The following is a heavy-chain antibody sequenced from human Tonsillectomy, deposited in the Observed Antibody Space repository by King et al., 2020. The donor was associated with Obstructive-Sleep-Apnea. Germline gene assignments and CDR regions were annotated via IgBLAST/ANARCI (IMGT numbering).Heavy chain of an antibody. CDR2: IYYTGIT. J-gene: IGHJ2*01. D-gene: IGHD3-22*01. CDR1: GGSISSGDYY. Sequence: HVQLQESGPGLVKPSQTLSLTCTVSGGSISSGDYYWSWIRQHPGKGLEWIAYIYYTGITYYNPSLESRVTISVDTAENQISLRLTSVSAADTAVYYCAGVAYFDTSGYHFDRWGRGTLVTVSS. CDR3: AGVAYFDTSGYHFDR. V-gene: IGHV4-31*03.